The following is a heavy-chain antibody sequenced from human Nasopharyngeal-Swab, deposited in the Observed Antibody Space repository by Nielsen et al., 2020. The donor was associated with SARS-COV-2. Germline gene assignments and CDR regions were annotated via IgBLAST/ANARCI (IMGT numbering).Heavy chain of an antibody. J-gene: IGHJ4*02. CDR3: TRCGGGCYSGRDY. CDR2: IRSKGNNYAT. V-gene: IGHV3-73*01. D-gene: IGHD2-15*01. Sequence: VRQMSGKGLEWVARIRSKGNNYATAYSASVKGRFIIFRDDPTNTAYLQMNSLKTEDTAMYYCTRCGGGCYSGRDYWGQGTLVTVSS.